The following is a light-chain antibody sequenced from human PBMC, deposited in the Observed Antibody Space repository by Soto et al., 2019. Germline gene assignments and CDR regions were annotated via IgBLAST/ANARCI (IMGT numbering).Light chain of an antibody. V-gene: IGKV1-5*03. CDR3: QQYNSYSWT. CDR1: QSISSW. Sequence: DAQMSQSPSTLSASVGDRFTITCRASQSISSWLAWYQQKPGKAPKLLIYKASSLESGVSARFRGSGSGTEFTLTISSLQPEDFATYYCQQYNSYSWTFGQGTKVDIK. CDR2: KAS. J-gene: IGKJ1*01.